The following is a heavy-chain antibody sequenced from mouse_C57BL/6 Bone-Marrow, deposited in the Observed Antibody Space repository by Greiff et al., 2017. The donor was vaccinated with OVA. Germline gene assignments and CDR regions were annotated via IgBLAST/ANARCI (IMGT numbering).Heavy chain of an antibody. CDR1: GYSITSGYY. J-gene: IGHJ2*01. D-gene: IGHD1-1*01. Sequence: DVKLQQSGPGLVKPSQSLSLTCSVTGYSITSGYYWNWIRQFPGNKLEWMGYISYDGSNNSNPSLKNRISITRDTSKNQFFLKLNSVTTEDTATYYCARDSPFITTGSYFDYWGQGTTLTVSS. V-gene: IGHV3-6*01. CDR2: ISYDGSN. CDR3: ARDSPFITTGSYFDY.